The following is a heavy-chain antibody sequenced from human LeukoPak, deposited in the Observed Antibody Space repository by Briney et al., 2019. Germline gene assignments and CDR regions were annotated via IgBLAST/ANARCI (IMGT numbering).Heavy chain of an antibody. D-gene: IGHD3-22*01. CDR1: GYSFTTYW. CDR2: IYPGDSDI. V-gene: IGHV5-51*01. Sequence: GESLKISCKGSGYSFTTYWIGWVRQMPGKGLEWMGIIYPGDSDIRYSPSFQGQVTISADKSISTAYLQWSSLKASDTAMYYCARQTSYDSRGYYRNPFDYWGQGTLVTVSS. J-gene: IGHJ4*02. CDR3: ARQTSYDSRGYYRNPFDY.